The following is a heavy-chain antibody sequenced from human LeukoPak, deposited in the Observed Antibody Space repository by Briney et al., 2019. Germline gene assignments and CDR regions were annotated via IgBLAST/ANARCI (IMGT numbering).Heavy chain of an antibody. J-gene: IGHJ4*02. V-gene: IGHV1-2*02. CDR1: GYTFTDSY. Sequence: ASVKVSCKASGYTFTDSYMHWVRQAPGQGLEWVGWINPKTGGTNYAQRLQGRVTMTRDTSIRTAYMELNSLRSDDTAVYYCARDGRLTIFVRGIITEGSPPKNWGQGALVTVSS. CDR2: INPKTGGT. D-gene: IGHD3-10*01. CDR3: ARDGRLTIFVRGIITEGSPPKN.